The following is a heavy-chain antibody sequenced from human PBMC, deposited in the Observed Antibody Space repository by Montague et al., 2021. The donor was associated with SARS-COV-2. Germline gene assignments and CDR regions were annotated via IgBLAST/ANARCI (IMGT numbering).Heavy chain of an antibody. CDR2: MSWDDDE. V-gene: IGHV2-5*02. Sequence: PALVTPTQTLTLTCTFSGFSLSTYGVGVGWLRQPPGKAMEWLALMSWDDDERYRPSLRSRLSVTKGTSKNQVLLTMTNMDPVDTATYYCAFQPASDSGSYWDWGQGILVTVSS. CDR1: GFSLSTYGVG. CDR3: AFQPASDSGSYWD. D-gene: IGHD3-10*01. J-gene: IGHJ4*02.